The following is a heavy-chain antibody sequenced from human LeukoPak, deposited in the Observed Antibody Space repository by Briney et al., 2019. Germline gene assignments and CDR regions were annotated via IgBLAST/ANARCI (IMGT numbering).Heavy chain of an antibody. J-gene: IGHJ3*02. Sequence: GASVKVSCKASGYTFTGYYMHWVRQAPGQGLEWMGWVNPNSGGTNYAQKFQGWVTMTRDTSISTAYMELRSLRSDDTAVYYCARDGRGGYYYDSSGDAFDIWGQGTMVTVSS. V-gene: IGHV1-2*04. CDR3: ARDGRGGYYYDSSGDAFDI. CDR1: GYTFTGYY. D-gene: IGHD3-22*01. CDR2: VNPNSGGT.